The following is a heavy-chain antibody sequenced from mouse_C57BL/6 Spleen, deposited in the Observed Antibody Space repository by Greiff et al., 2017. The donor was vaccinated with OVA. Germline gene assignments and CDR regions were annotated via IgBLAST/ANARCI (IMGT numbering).Heavy chain of an antibody. Sequence: QVQLKESGAELVRPGASVTLSCKASGYTFTDYEMHWVKQTPVHGLEWIGAIDPETGGTAYNQKSKGKAILTADKSSSTAYMELRSLTSEDSAVYYCTRGGIYYGNLYYAMDYWGQGTSVTVSS. V-gene: IGHV1-15*01. CDR3: TRGGIYYGNLYYAMDY. CDR2: IDPETGGT. D-gene: IGHD2-1*01. J-gene: IGHJ4*01. CDR1: GYTFTDYE.